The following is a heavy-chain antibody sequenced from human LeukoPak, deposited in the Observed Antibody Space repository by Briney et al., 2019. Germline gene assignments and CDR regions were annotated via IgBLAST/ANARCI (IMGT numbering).Heavy chain of an antibody. V-gene: IGHV1-18*01. CDR2: ISAYNGNT. J-gene: IGHJ6*02. CDR3: AREGYFGSGIDYYYGMDV. CDR1: GYTFTNYG. D-gene: IGHD3-10*01. Sequence: ASVKVSCKASGYTFTNYGISWVRQAPGQGLEWMGWISAYNGNTNYAQRLQGRVTMTTDTSTSTAYMELRSLRSDDTAVYYCAREGYFGSGIDYYYGMDVWGQGTKDTVSS.